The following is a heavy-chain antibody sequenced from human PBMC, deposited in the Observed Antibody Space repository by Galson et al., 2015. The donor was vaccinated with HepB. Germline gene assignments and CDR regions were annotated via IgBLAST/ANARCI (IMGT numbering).Heavy chain of an antibody. Sequence: PALVTPTQTLTLTCTFSGFSLNTRGMCVSWIRQPPGKALEWLTRIDWNDDTYYSTSLKTRLTISKDTSKNQVVLTMTNVDPVDTATYYCARAYYYDSSGYSHFNYWGQGILVTVSS. CDR1: GFSLNTRGMC. D-gene: IGHD3-22*01. CDR2: IDWNDDT. V-gene: IGHV2-70*11. J-gene: IGHJ4*02. CDR3: ARAYYYDSSGYSHFNY.